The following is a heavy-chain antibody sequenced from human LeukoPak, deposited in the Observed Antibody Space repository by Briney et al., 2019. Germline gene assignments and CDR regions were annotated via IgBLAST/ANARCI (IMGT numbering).Heavy chain of an antibody. Sequence: GGSLRLSCAASGFTFSSYSMNWVRQAPGKGLEWVSYISSSSSTIYYADSVKGRFTISRDNAKNSLYLQMNSLRPEDAAVYYCAKAPVTTCRGAYCYPFDYWGQGTLVTVSS. CDR3: AKAPVTTCRGAYCYPFDY. V-gene: IGHV3-48*01. J-gene: IGHJ4*02. D-gene: IGHD2-21*01. CDR2: ISSSSSTI. CDR1: GFTFSSYS.